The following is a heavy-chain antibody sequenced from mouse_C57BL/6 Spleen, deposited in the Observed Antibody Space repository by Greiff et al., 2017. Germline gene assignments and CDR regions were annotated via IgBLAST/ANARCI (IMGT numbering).Heavy chain of an antibody. CDR1: GYSFTSYY. CDR3: ARWGGSAWFAY. V-gene: IGHV1-66*01. CDR2: IYPGSGNT. J-gene: IGHJ3*01. Sequence: QVQLKQSGPELVKPGASVKISCKASGYSFTSYYIHWVKQRPGQGLEWIGWIYPGSGNTKYNEKFKGKATLTADTSSSTAYMQLSSLTSEDSAVYYCARWGGSAWFAYWGQGTLVTVSA.